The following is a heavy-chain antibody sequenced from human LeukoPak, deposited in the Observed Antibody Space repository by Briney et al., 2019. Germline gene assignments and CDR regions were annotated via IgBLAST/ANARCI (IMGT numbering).Heavy chain of an antibody. D-gene: IGHD3-3*01. CDR1: GFTFSNYA. CDR2: ISYDGNNK. CDR3: AKDSRFYDFWSNYYYYYYYMDV. J-gene: IGHJ6*03. Sequence: GGSLRLSCAASGFTFSNYAMHWVRQAPGKGLEWVAVISYDGNNKYYADSVKGRFTISRDNAKNSLYLQMNSLRAEDTAVYYCAKDSRFYDFWSNYYYYYYYMDVWGKGTTVTVSS. V-gene: IGHV3-30*04.